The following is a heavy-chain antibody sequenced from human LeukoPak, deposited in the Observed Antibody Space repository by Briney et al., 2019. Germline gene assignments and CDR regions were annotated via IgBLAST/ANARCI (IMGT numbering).Heavy chain of an antibody. J-gene: IGHJ6*03. CDR1: GVSISSTSYY. V-gene: IGHV4-39*01. CDR3: ARTQYSTSPEGYYYYYMDV. D-gene: IGHD6-6*01. Sequence: SETLSLTCTVSGVSISSTSYYWGWIRQPPGKGLEWIGSIDYSGSTAYNPSLRSRVTISVDTSKDQFSLKLSSVAAADTAVYYCARTQYSTSPEGYYYYYMDVWGKGTTLTVSS. CDR2: IDYSGST.